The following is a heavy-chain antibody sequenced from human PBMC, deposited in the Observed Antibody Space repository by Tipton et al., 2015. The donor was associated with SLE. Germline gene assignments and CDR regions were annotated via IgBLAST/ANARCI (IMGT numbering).Heavy chain of an antibody. Sequence: TLSLTCTVSGGSFSSSIYYWAWIRQPPGKGLEWIGNIYHTGSTHYNPSLRSRVTISIDTSKNQFFLRLTTLTDADTAIYYCARSDYCSSASCSSFDFWGQGTLVTVSS. CDR2: IYHTGST. V-gene: IGHV4-39*07. CDR3: ARSDYCSSASCSSFDF. CDR1: GGSFSSSIYY. D-gene: IGHD2-2*01. J-gene: IGHJ4*02.